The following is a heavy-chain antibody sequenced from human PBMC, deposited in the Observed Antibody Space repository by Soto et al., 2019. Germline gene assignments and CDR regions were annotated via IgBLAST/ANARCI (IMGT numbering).Heavy chain of an antibody. D-gene: IGHD6-13*01. V-gene: IGHV1-18*01. CDR3: ARDGVRGIAAAGTGSWYYYAMDV. Sequence: QVQLVQSGAEVKKPGASVKVSCKASGYTFTSYGIIWVRQAPGQGLEWMGWISAYNGNTNYAQKLQGRVTMTTDTSTTTAYMELRSLRSDDTAVYYYARDGVRGIAAAGTGSWYYYAMDVWGQGTKVTVSS. CDR2: ISAYNGNT. J-gene: IGHJ6*01. CDR1: GYTFTSYG.